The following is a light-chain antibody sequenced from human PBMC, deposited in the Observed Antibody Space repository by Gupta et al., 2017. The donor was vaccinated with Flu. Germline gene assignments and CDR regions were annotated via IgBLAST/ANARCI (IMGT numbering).Light chain of an antibody. Sequence: EVVLTQSPGTLSLSPGDRATLSCRASQSVSSNYLAWYQQKPGQAPRLLIYGASSRATGITDRFSGSGSGTDFTLTITRLEPEDFAVYYCQQYGSSPQTFGQGTKVEVK. CDR3: QQYGSSPQT. CDR2: GAS. V-gene: IGKV3-20*01. J-gene: IGKJ1*01. CDR1: QSVSSNY.